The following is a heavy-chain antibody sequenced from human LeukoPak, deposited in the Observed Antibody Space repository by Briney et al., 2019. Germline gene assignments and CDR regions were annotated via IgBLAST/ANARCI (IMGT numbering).Heavy chain of an antibody. CDR2: ISAGGTT. CDR3: TTAPTRNWLPYFEY. J-gene: IGHJ4*02. Sequence: GGSLRLSCAASEVTVSNAWMSWVRQAPGKGLEWVGRISAGGTTDYAAPVKGRFTVSRDESKNTLYLQMNSLKTEDTAVCYCTTAPTRNWLPYFEYWGLGTLVTVSS. V-gene: IGHV3-15*01. D-gene: IGHD5-12*01. CDR1: EVTVSNAW.